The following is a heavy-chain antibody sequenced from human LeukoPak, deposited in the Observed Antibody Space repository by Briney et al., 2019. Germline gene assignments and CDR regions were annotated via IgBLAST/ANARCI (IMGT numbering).Heavy chain of an antibody. CDR1: GGTFSSYA. Sequence: SVKVSCKASGGTFSSYAISWVRQAPGQGLEWMGRIIPIFGIANYAQKFQGRATITADKSTSTAYMELSSLRSEDTAVYYCAKKSSVVVTAGDAFDIWGQGTMVTVSS. D-gene: IGHD2-21*02. CDR2: IIPIFGIA. CDR3: AKKSSVVVTAGDAFDI. J-gene: IGHJ3*02. V-gene: IGHV1-69*04.